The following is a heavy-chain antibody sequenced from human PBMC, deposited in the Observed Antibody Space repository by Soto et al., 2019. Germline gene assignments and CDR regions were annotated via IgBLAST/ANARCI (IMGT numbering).Heavy chain of an antibody. CDR3: GKDNRGSY. D-gene: IGHD3-10*01. V-gene: IGHV3-7*01. Sequence: EVQLVESGGGLVQPGGSLRLSCAASGFTFSTRWMMWVRQAPGKGLEWVANINQDGSERYYVDSVKGRFTISRDNAKNSLYLQMNSLRAEDTAVYYCGKDNRGSYWGQGTLVTVSS. J-gene: IGHJ4*02. CDR1: GFTFSTRW. CDR2: INQDGSER.